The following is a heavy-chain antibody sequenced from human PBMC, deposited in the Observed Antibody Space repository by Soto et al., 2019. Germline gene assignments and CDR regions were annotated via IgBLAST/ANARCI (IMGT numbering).Heavy chain of an antibody. CDR1: GYTFTSYG. D-gene: IGHD2-8*01. J-gene: IGHJ3*02. CDR3: ARDDIVLMVYARSNAFDI. V-gene: IGHV1-18*01. CDR2: ISAYNGNT. Sequence: QVQLVQSGAEVKKPGASVKVSCKASGYTFTSYGISWVRQAPGQGLEWMGWISAYNGNTNYAQKLQGRVTMTTDTSTSTAYMELRSLRSDDTAVYYCARDDIVLMVYARSNAFDIWGQGTMVTVSS.